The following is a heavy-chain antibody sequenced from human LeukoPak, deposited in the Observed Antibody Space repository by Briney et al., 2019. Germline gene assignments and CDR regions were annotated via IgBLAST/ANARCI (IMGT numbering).Heavy chain of an antibody. J-gene: IGHJ6*04. V-gene: IGHV4-59*01. CDR3: ARRMVVDSGRNYYYSGMDV. CDR1: GGSISSYY. D-gene: IGHD3-10*01. CDR2: IYYSGST. Sequence: SETLSLTCTVSGGSISSYYWSWIRQPPGKGLEWIGYIYYSGSTNYNPSLKSRVTISVDTSKNQFSLKLSSVTAADTAVYYCARRMVVDSGRNYYYSGMDVWGKGTTVTVSS.